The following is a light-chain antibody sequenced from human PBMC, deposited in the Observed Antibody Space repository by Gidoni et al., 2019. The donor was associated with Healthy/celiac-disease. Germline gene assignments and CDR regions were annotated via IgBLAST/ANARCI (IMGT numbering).Light chain of an antibody. V-gene: IGKV3-15*01. CDR3: QQYNNWPPYT. Sequence: IVMTQSPATLSVSPGERATLSCRASQSVSSNLAGYQQKPGQAPRLLIYGASTRATGIPARFSGSGSGTEFTLTISSLQYEDFAVYYCQQYNNWPPYTFGQGTKLEIK. CDR1: QSVSSN. J-gene: IGKJ2*01. CDR2: GAS.